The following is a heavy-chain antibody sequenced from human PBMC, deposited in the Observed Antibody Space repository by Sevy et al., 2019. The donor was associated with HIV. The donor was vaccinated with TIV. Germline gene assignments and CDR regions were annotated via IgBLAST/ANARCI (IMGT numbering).Heavy chain of an antibody. CDR3: ACEVCTKPHDY. D-gene: IGHD2-8*01. CDR1: GFTFNIYS. V-gene: IGHV3-23*01. CDR2: LSFGCGKI. Sequence: GGSLRLSCAASGFTFNIYSMSWVRQTPGKGLEWVATLSFGCGKINHADSVKGRFTMSRDDSKNAVYLQMNDLRVEDTAISYCACEVCTKPHDYWGQGTLVTVSS. J-gene: IGHJ4*02.